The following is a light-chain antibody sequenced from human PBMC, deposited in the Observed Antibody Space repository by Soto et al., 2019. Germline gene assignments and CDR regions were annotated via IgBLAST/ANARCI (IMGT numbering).Light chain of an antibody. Sequence: EIVMTQSPVTLTVSPGERATLYCRASQSISTNLAWHQQKPGQAPRLLIYGASTRATGIPARFSGSGSGTEFTFTISSLQSEDLAVYYCQQFNNWPWTFGQGTKV. J-gene: IGKJ1*01. CDR1: QSISTN. CDR3: QQFNNWPWT. V-gene: IGKV3-15*01. CDR2: GAS.